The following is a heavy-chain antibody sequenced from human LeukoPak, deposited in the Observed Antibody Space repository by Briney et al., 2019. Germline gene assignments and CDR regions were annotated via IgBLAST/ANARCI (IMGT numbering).Heavy chain of an antibody. CDR3: ARHKDYYYSYMDV. CDR2: IYHSGST. CDR1: GGSISSSSYY. J-gene: IGHJ6*03. Sequence: SETLSLTCIVSGGSISSSSYYWGWIRQPPGKGLEWIGSIYHSGSTYYNPSLKSRVTISVDTSKNQFSLNLSSVTAADTAVYYCARHKDYYYSYMDVWGKGTTVTISS. V-gene: IGHV4-39*07.